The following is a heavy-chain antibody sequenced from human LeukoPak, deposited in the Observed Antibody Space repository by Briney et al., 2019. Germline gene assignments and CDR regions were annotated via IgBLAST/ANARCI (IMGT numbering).Heavy chain of an antibody. J-gene: IGHJ3*02. Sequence: GGSLRLSCVASGFTFSEFWMSWVRQAPGKGLEWVSYITSSGSAMYYADSVKGRFTISRDNAKNSLYLQMNSLRAEDTAVYSCARAYRDAFDIWGQGTMVTVSS. CDR3: ARAYRDAFDI. V-gene: IGHV3-11*01. D-gene: IGHD3-16*02. CDR2: ITSSGSAM. CDR1: GFTFSEFW.